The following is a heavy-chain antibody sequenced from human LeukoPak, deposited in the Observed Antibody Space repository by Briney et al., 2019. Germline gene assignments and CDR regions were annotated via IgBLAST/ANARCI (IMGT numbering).Heavy chain of an antibody. Sequence: GGSLRLSCAASGFTFSSYEMNWVRQAPGKGLEWVSYISSSGSTIYYADSVKGRFTISRDNAKNSLYLQMNSLRADDTAVYYCASTPREGSGNFYYMDVWGKGTTVTVSS. J-gene: IGHJ6*03. CDR1: GFTFSSYE. D-gene: IGHD3-10*01. V-gene: IGHV3-48*03. CDR3: ASTPREGSGNFYYMDV. CDR2: ISSSGSTI.